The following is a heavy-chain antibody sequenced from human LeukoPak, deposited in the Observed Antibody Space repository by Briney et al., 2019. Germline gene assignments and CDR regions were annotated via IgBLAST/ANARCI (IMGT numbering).Heavy chain of an antibody. Sequence: GGSLRLSCAASGFSFSSYAMSWVRQAPGKGLEWVSAISGSGGSTYYADSVKGRFTISRDNSKNTLYLQMNSLRAEDTAVYYCALIVATMGNFDYWGQGTLVTVSS. J-gene: IGHJ4*02. CDR3: ALIVATMGNFDY. CDR2: ISGSGGST. V-gene: IGHV3-23*01. CDR1: GFSFSSYA. D-gene: IGHD5-12*01.